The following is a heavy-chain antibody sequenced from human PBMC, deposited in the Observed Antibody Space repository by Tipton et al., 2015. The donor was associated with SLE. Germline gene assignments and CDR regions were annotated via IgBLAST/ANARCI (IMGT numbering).Heavy chain of an antibody. CDR2: ISDRSSHI. CDR3: ARDGAYCSSTSCPGPFYDY. CDR1: GLTFSTYS. J-gene: IGHJ4*02. D-gene: IGHD2-2*01. V-gene: IGHV3-21*01. Sequence: SLRLSCAASGLTFSTYSMNWVRQAPGKGLEWVSSISDRSSHIYYADSVKGRFTISRDNAKNSLYLQMNNLRAEDTAVYYCARDGAYCSSTSCPGPFYDYWGQGTLVTVSS.